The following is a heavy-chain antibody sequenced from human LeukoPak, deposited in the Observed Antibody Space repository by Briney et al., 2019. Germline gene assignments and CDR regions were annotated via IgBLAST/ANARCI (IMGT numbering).Heavy chain of an antibody. V-gene: IGHV4-30-4*08. D-gene: IGHD3-22*01. CDR1: GGSISSADYY. Sequence: SQTLSLTCTVSGGSISSADYYWSWIRQPPGKGLEWIGYIYYSGNTYYNPSLKSRVTISVDRSKNQFSLKQSSVTAADTAVYYCARATITMAVGVPADAFDVWGQGTMVTVSS. CDR2: IYYSGNT. J-gene: IGHJ3*01. CDR3: ARATITMAVGVPADAFDV.